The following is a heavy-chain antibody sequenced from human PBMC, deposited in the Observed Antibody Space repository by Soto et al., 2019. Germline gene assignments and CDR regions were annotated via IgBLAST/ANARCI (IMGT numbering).Heavy chain of an antibody. D-gene: IGHD6-13*01. V-gene: IGHV4-31*03. J-gene: IGHJ3*02. CDR1: GGSIKSAGYY. CDR2: IYYSGRT. CDR3: ARGSSIAGSTAVDI. Sequence: PLEIRSLACSVSGGSIKSAGYYWSWIRQHPGKGLEWIGYIYYSGRTYYNPSLKSRVTISIDTSKTQFSLKLSSVTAADTAVYYCARGSSIAGSTAVDILGQWAIVTVSS.